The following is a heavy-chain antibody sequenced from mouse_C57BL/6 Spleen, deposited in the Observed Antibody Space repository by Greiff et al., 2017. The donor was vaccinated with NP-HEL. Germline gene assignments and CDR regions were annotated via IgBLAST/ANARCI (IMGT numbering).Heavy chain of an antibody. CDR3: ARNGYYVRGGYYFDY. Sequence: QVQLKQSGPELVKPGASVKISCKASGYAFSSSWMNWVKQRPGKGLEWIGRIYPGDGDTNYNGKFKGKATLTADKSSSTAYMQLSSLTSEDSAVYFCARNGYYVRGGYYFDYWGQGTTLTVSS. CDR2: IYPGDGDT. V-gene: IGHV1-82*01. D-gene: IGHD2-3*01. J-gene: IGHJ2*01. CDR1: GYAFSSSW.